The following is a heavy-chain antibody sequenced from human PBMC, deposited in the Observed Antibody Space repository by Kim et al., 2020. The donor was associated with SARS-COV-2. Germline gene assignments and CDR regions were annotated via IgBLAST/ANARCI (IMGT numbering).Heavy chain of an antibody. J-gene: IGHJ6*02. D-gene: IGHD3-10*01. CDR2: INPSGCST. CDR1: GYTFTSYY. V-gene: IGHV1-46*01. CDR3: ARDREGGVYYYGSGSYPPHYYYDGIDG. Sequence: ASVKVSCKASGYTFTSYYMHWVRQAPGQGLEWMGIINPSGCSTSYAQKFQGRVTMTRDTSTSTVYMELSSLRSEDTDVYYCARDREGGVYYYGSGSYPPHYYYDGIDGWGQGTTVTVSS.